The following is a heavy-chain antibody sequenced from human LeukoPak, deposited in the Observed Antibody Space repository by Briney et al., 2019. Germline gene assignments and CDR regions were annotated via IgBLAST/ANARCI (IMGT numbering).Heavy chain of an antibody. D-gene: IGHD3-3*01. CDR1: GFTFSDYY. CDR2: ISGGSTYT. CDR3: ARSLISAVIGMDV. V-gene: IGHV3-11*06. J-gene: IGHJ6*02. Sequence: GGSLRLSCAASGFTFSDYYMSWIRQAPGKGLEWVSYISGGSTYTNYANSVKGRFTISRDNARNSLFLQMNSLTAEDTAIYYCARSLISAVIGMDVWGQGTAVTVSS.